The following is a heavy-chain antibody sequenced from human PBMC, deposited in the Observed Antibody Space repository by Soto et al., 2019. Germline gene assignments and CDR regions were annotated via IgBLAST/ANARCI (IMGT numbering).Heavy chain of an antibody. CDR3: AKDREIFGAGPWYYGMDV. CDR1: GFTFSSYG. V-gene: IGHV3-30*18. CDR2: ISYDGSNK. Sequence: VGSLRLSCAASGFTFSSYGMHWVRQAPGKGLEWVAVISYDGSNKYYADSVKGRFTISRDNSKNTLYLQMNSLRAEDMAVYYFAKDREIFGAGPWYYGMDVWGQGTTVTVSS. D-gene: IGHD3-3*01. J-gene: IGHJ6*02.